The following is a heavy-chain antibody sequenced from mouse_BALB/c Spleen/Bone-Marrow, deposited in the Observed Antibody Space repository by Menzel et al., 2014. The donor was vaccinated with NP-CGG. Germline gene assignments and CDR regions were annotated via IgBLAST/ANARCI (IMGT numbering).Heavy chain of an antibody. Sequence: LVESGPELVKPGASVKMSCKASGYTFTSYVMHWVKQKPGQGLEWIGNINPNNDGAKYNEKFKGKATLTSDKSSSTAYMELSSLTSEDSAVYYCARSLYGYDWYFDVWGAGTTVTVSS. D-gene: IGHD2-2*01. CDR1: GYTFTSYV. V-gene: IGHV1-14*01. CDR2: INPNNDGA. J-gene: IGHJ1*01. CDR3: ARSLYGYDWYFDV.